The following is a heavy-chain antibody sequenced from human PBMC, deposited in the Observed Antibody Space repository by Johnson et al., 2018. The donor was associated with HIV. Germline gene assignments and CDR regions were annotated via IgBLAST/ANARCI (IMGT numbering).Heavy chain of an antibody. D-gene: IGHD3-22*01. V-gene: IGHV3-30*04. J-gene: IGHJ3*02. CDR2: ISYDGSEK. CDR3: ARVYYYDSSGIDAFDI. Sequence: QMLLVESGGGVVQPGRSLRLSCAASGFTFSSYAMHWVRQAPGKGLEWVAVISYDGSEKYYVDSVKGRFTISRDNAKNSLYLQMNSLRAEDTAVYYCARVYYYDSSGIDAFDIWGQGTMVTVSS. CDR1: GFTFSSYA.